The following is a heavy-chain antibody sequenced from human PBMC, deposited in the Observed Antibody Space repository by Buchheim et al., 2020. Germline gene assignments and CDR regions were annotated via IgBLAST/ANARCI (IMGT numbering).Heavy chain of an antibody. J-gene: IGHJ6*02. CDR1: GGSFSGYY. CDR2: INHSGST. Sequence: QVQLQQWGAGLLKPSETLSLTCAVYGGSFSGYYWSWIRQPPGKGLEWIGEINHSGSTNYNPSLKSRVPISVDTSKNQFSMKLSSVTAADTAVYYCARRLLWFGEYMDVWGQGTT. V-gene: IGHV4-34*01. CDR3: ARRLLWFGEYMDV. D-gene: IGHD3-10*01.